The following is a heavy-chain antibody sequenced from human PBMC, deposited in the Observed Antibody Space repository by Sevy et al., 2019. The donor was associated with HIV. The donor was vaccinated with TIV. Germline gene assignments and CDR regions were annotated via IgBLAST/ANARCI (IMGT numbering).Heavy chain of an antibody. CDR2: IVGGSGNT. CDR3: AADLGVKGSGSYRFDY. Sequence: ASVKVSCKASGFTFTSSVVQWVRHARGQRLEWIGWIVGGSGNTNYAQKFQERVTITRDMSTSTAYMELSSLRSEDTAVYYCAADLGVKGSGSYRFDYWGQGTLVTVSS. J-gene: IGHJ4*02. V-gene: IGHV1-58*01. CDR1: GFTFTSSV. D-gene: IGHD3-10*01.